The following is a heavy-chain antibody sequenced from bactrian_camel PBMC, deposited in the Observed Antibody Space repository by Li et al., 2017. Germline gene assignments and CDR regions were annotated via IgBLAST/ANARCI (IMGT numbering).Heavy chain of an antibody. V-gene: IGHV3S53*01. D-gene: IGHD6*01. J-gene: IGHJ6*01. CDR3: AVDLPAAYGGSGAWEFGY. Sequence: HVQLVESGGASVQSGGSLRLSCAASGYSRSTMGWFRQAPGRGLEWVSGLTSGGIKLYAPSVKGRFTISRDNAKNPLYLQMDSLKTDDTAVYYCAVDLPAAYGGSGAWEFGYWGQGTQVTVS. CDR1: GYSRST. CDR2: LTSGGIK.